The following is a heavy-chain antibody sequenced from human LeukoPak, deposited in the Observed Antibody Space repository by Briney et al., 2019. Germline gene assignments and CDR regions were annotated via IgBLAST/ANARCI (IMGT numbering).Heavy chain of an antibody. CDR3: EGLLGY. V-gene: IGHV3-30*03. J-gene: IGHJ4*02. Sequence: GGSLRLSCAASGFTFSSYGMHWVRQAPGKGLEWVAVISYDGSNKYYADSVKGRFTISRDNSKNTLYLQMNSLRAEDTAVYYCEGLLGYWGQGTLVTVSS. CDR1: GFTFSSYG. CDR2: ISYDGSNK.